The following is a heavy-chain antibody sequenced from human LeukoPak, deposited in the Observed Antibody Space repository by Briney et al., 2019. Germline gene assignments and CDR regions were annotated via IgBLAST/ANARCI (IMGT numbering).Heavy chain of an antibody. CDR3: AKTAEDYYYYMDV. Sequence: GGSLRLSCAAAGFTFSSYGMHWVRQAPGKGLEGVAFIRYDGSNKYYADSVKGRFTISRDNSKNTLYLQMNSLRAEDTAVYYCAKTAEDYYYYMDVWGKGTTVTLSS. D-gene: IGHD2-21*02. V-gene: IGHV3-30*02. CDR1: GFTFSSYG. CDR2: IRYDGSNK. J-gene: IGHJ6*03.